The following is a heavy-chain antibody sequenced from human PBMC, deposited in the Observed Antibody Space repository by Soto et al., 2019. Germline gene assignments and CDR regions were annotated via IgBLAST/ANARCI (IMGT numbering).Heavy chain of an antibody. Sequence: SETLSFTCTVSGGSISSGGYYWNWIRQHPGKGLEWIGYIYYIGSTYYNPSLKSRVTISLDTSKNQFSLKLSSVTAADTAVYYCARLRYYYGSQWIDPRGPGTLVTGFS. J-gene: IGHJ5*02. CDR2: IYYIGST. D-gene: IGHD3-10*01. CDR1: GGSISSGGYY. V-gene: IGHV4-30-4*08. CDR3: ARLRYYYGSQWIDP.